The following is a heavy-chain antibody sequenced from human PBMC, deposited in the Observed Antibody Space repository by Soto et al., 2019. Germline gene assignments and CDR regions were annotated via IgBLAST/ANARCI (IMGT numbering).Heavy chain of an antibody. Sequence: SVKVSCKASGGTFSSYAISWVRQAPGQGLEWMGGIIPIFGTANYAQKFQGRVTITADKSTSTAYMELSSLRSEDTAVYYCARMGVSTNHYYYYGMDVWGQGTTVTVSS. J-gene: IGHJ6*02. CDR1: GGTFSSYA. CDR3: ARMGVSTNHYYYYGMDV. V-gene: IGHV1-69*06. CDR2: IIPIFGTA. D-gene: IGHD1-1*01.